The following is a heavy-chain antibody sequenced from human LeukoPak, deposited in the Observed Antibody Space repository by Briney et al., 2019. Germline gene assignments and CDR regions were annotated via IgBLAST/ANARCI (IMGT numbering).Heavy chain of an antibody. D-gene: IGHD5-12*01. CDR1: GITFSAYG. Sequence: GGPLSLSCTASGITFSAYGMNWGRQAPGPGQEWISYISGGSNSIYYADSVKGRFTISRDNAKNSLYLQMNSLRDEDTAVYYCARGGNSGYGLIWGQGTMVTVSS. CDR2: ISGGSNSI. CDR3: ARGGNSGYGLI. V-gene: IGHV3-48*02. J-gene: IGHJ3*02.